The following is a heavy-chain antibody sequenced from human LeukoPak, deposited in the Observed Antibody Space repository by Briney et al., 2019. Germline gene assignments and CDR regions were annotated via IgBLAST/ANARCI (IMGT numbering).Heavy chain of an antibody. CDR1: GYTFTDYY. J-gene: IGHJ4*02. CDR3: ARRYCSSTSCYYFDY. V-gene: IGHV1-2*02. D-gene: IGHD2-2*01. CDR2: INVNRGGT. Sequence: GASLKVSCKPSGYTFTDYYMHWVRQAPGQGLEWMGRINVNRGGTNYAQKFQDRVTMTRDTSIATAYMELSRLKSDDTAVYYCARRYCSSTSCYYFDYWGQGTLVTVSS.